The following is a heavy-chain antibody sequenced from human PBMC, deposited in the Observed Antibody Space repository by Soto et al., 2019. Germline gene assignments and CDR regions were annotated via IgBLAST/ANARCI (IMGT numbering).Heavy chain of an antibody. CDR1: GFTFSSYA. CDR3: ARDGGSWDYDYDGMDV. Sequence: QVQLVESGGGVVQPGRSLRLSCAASGFTFSSYAMHWVRQAPGKGLEWVAVISYDGSNKYYADSVKGRFTISRDNSKNTLYLQMNSLRAEDTAVYYCARDGGSWDYDYDGMDVWGQGTTVTVSS. CDR2: ISYDGSNK. D-gene: IGHD2-15*01. J-gene: IGHJ6*02. V-gene: IGHV3-30-3*01.